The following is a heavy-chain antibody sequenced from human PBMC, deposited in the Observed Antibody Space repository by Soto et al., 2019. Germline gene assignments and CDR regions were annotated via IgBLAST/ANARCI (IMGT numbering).Heavy chain of an antibody. CDR3: AREFRITMVRGVIGYNWFDP. CDR2: IYSGGST. Sequence: GGSLRLSCAASGFTVSSNYMSWVRQAPGKGLEWVSVIYSGGSTYYADSVKGRFTISRHNSKNTLYLQMNSLRAEDTAVYYWAREFRITMVRGVIGYNWFDPWGQGTLVTVSS. CDR1: GFTVSSNY. V-gene: IGHV3-53*04. D-gene: IGHD3-10*01. J-gene: IGHJ5*02.